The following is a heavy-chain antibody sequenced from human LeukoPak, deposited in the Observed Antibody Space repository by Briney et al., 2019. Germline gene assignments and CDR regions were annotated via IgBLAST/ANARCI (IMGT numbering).Heavy chain of an antibody. CDR3: ARAGDGYNYGYYYYYMDV. CDR2: INHSGST. CDR1: GGSFNGYY. D-gene: IGHD5-24*01. Sequence: SEALSLTCAVYGGSFNGYYWSWIRQPPGKGLEWIGEINHSGSTNYNPSLKSRVTISVDTSKNQFSLKLSSVTAADTAVYYCARAGDGYNYGYYYYYMDVWGKGTTVTVSS. V-gene: IGHV4-34*01. J-gene: IGHJ6*03.